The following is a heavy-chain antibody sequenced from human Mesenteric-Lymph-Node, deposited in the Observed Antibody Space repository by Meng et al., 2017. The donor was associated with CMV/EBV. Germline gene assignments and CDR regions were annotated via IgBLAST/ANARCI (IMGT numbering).Heavy chain of an antibody. CDR1: GGSFSGYY. V-gene: IGHV4-34*01. J-gene: IGHJ4*02. CDR3: ARGSDIPVNNY. D-gene: IGHD2-15*01. Sequence: QVQLQQWGAGLLKPSETLSLTCAVYGGSFSGYYWNWIRQPPGKGLEWIGEINHSGVPNYNPSLKSRVTISLDRSKNQFSLKLSSVTAEDTAVYYCARGSDIPVNNYWGQGTLVTVSS. CDR2: INHSGVP.